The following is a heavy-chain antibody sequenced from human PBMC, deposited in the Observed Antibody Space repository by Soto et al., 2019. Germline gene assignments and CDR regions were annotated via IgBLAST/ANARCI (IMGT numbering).Heavy chain of an antibody. D-gene: IGHD1-26*01. CDR1: GGSISSYY. V-gene: IGHV4-59*01. CDR3: ARNSRSYYDYLKH. Sequence: SETLSLTGTVSGGSISSYYWSWIRQPPGKGLEWIGYIYYSGSTNYNPSLKSRVTISVDTSKNQFSLKPSSVTAADTAVYYCARNSRSYYDYLKHWGQGAMVTVSS. J-gene: IGHJ1*01. CDR2: IYYSGST.